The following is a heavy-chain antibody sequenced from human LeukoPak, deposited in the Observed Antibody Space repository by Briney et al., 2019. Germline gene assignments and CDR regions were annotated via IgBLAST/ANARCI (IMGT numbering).Heavy chain of an antibody. J-gene: IGHJ4*02. CDR1: GVTFSSYA. V-gene: IGHV3-23*01. Sequence: GGSLRLSCAASGVTFSSYALNWVRQAPGKGLEWVSGISGSGGSTYYADSVKVRFTISRDNSKNTLYLQMNSLRAEDTAVYYCAKPNVGVPLQYFDSWGQGTLVTVSS. CDR2: ISGSGGST. D-gene: IGHD1-26*01. CDR3: AKPNVGVPLQYFDS.